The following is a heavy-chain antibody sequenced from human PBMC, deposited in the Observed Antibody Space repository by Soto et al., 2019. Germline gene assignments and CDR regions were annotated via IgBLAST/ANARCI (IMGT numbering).Heavy chain of an antibody. CDR3: ARTSGYYVYDY. V-gene: IGHV1-3*01. CDR1: GYTFTSYA. Sequence: QVQLVQSGAEVKKPGASVKVSCKASGYTFTSYAMHWVRQAPGQRLEWMGWINAGNGNTKYSQKFQGRVTITRDTSASTSYMELISLRSEDTAVYYCARTSGYYVYDYWGQRTLVTVSS. CDR2: INAGNGNT. D-gene: IGHD3-22*01. J-gene: IGHJ4*02.